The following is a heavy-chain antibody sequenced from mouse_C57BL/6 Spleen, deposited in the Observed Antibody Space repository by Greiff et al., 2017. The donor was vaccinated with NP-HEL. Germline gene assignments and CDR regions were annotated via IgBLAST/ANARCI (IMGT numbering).Heavy chain of an antibody. V-gene: IGHV1-82*01. CDR3: ARYEDEAGLFDY. J-gene: IGHJ2*01. D-gene: IGHD2-3*01. CDR2: IYPGDGDT. Sequence: QVQLKQSGPELVKPGASVKISCKASGYAFSSSWMNWVKQRPGKGLEWIGRIYPGDGDTNYNGKFKGKATLTADKSSSTAYMQLSSLTSEDSAVYCCARYEDEAGLFDYWGQGTTLTVSS. CDR1: GYAFSSSW.